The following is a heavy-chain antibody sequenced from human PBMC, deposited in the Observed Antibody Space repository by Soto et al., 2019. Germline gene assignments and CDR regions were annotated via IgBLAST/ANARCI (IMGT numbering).Heavy chain of an antibody. Sequence: GGSLRLSCEVSGFTFSMYSMSRVRQSPGKGLEWVAKIPQDGVDGHYADSVKGRFTISRDNGKNSLYLQLNNLRAEDTAVYYCARDHLILPAHDFFYGSDVWGRGATVTVSS. CDR1: GFTFSMYS. V-gene: IGHV3-7*03. CDR3: ARDHLILPAHDFFYGSDV. CDR2: IPQDGVDG. J-gene: IGHJ6*02.